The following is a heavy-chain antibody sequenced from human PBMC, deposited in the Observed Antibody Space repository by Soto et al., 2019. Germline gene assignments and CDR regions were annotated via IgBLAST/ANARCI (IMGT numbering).Heavy chain of an antibody. Sequence: GGSLRLSCAASGFTFSSYAMSWVRQAPGKGLEWVSAISGSGGSTYYADSVKGRFTISRDNSKNTLYLQMNSLRAKDTAVYYCAKSRSMIVVVIDDYWGQGTLVTVSS. V-gene: IGHV3-23*01. J-gene: IGHJ4*02. CDR3: AKSRSMIVVVIDDY. CDR1: GFTFSSYA. CDR2: ISGSGGST. D-gene: IGHD3-22*01.